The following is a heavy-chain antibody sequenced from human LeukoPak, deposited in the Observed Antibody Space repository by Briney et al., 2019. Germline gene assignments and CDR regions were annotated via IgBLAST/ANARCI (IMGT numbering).Heavy chain of an antibody. CDR1: GYTFTGYY. CDR2: INPNSGGT. D-gene: IGHD3-9*01. V-gene: IGHV1-2*02. Sequence: ASVKVSCKASGYTFTGYYIHWVRQAPGQGLEWMGWINPNSGGTNNAQKFQGRVTMTRDTSISTAYMELSRLRSDDTAVYYCARVYDDILTGYSRGYYYYYMDVWGKGTTVTISS. CDR3: ARVYDDILTGYSRGYYYYYMDV. J-gene: IGHJ6*03.